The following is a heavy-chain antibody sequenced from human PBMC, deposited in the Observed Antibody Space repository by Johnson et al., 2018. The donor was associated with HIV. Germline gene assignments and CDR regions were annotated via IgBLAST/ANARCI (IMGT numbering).Heavy chain of an antibody. CDR3: AKEPAVGYSGSFSGGFDI. D-gene: IGHD1-26*01. CDR2: IRYDGSNK. CDR1: GFTFSSYG. Sequence: QVQLVESGGGVVQPGGSLRLSCAASGFTFSSYGMHWVRQAPGKGLEWVAFIRYDGSNKYYADSVKGRFTVSRDNSKNTLYLQINSLRPEDTAVYYCAKEPAVGYSGSFSGGFDIWGQGTMVTVSS. V-gene: IGHV3-30*02. J-gene: IGHJ3*02.